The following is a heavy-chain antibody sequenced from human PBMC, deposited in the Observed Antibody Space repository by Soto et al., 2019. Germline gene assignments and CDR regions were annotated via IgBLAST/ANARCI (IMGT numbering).Heavy chain of an antibody. Sequence: GGSLRLSCAASGFTFSSYAMHWVRQAPGKGLEWVAVISYDGSNKYYADSVKGRFTISRDNSKNTLYLQMNSLRAEDTAVYYCARDQKREHYDFWTWNYYYGMDVWGQGTTVTVSS. CDR1: GFTFSSYA. CDR2: ISYDGSNK. V-gene: IGHV3-30-3*01. D-gene: IGHD3-3*01. J-gene: IGHJ6*02. CDR3: ARDQKREHYDFWTWNYYYGMDV.